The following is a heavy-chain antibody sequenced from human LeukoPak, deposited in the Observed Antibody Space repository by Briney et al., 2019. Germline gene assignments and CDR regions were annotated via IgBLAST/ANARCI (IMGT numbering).Heavy chain of an antibody. Sequence: GASVKVSCKASGYTFTSYHMHWVRQAPGQGLEWMGIINPSGGTPTYTQKFQGRVTMTRDTSTSTVYMELSSLRSEDTAVYFCARGGTWTIYYFDYWGQGTLVTVSS. CDR1: GYTFTSYH. CDR3: ARGGTWTIYYFDY. J-gene: IGHJ4*02. V-gene: IGHV1-46*01. D-gene: IGHD3/OR15-3a*01. CDR2: INPSGGTP.